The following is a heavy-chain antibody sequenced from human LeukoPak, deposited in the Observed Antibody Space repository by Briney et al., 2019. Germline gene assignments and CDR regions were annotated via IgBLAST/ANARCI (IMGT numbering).Heavy chain of an antibody. CDR2: INPNSGGT. V-gene: IGHV1-2*02. CDR1: GYTFTGYY. Sequence: ASVKVSGKASGYTFTGYYMHWVRQAPGQGLEWMGWINPNSGGTNYAQKFQGRVTMTRDTSISTAYMELSRLRSDDTAVYYCARDVQSDTEDAFDIWGQGTMVTVSS. D-gene: IGHD1-14*01. J-gene: IGHJ3*02. CDR3: ARDVQSDTEDAFDI.